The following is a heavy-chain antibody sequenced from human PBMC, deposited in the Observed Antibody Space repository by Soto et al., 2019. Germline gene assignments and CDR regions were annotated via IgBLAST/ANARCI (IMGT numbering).Heavy chain of an antibody. CDR3: ASINWNGEFVDY. J-gene: IGHJ4*02. Sequence: SETLSLTCTVSGGSISSGGYYWSWIRQHPGKGLEWIGYIYYSGSTYYNPSLKSRVTISVDTSKNQFSLKLSSVTAADTAVYYCASINWNGEFVDYWGQGTLVTVSS. D-gene: IGHD1-20*01. CDR2: IYYSGST. CDR1: GGSISSGGYY. V-gene: IGHV4-31*03.